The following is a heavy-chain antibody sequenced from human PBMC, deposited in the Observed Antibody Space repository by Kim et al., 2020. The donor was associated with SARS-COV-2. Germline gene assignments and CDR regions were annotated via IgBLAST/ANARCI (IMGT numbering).Heavy chain of an antibody. CDR1: GFTFSSYS. CDR2: ISSSSSYI. V-gene: IGHV3-21*01. D-gene: IGHD2-15*01. CDR3: AREGYCSGGSCYLEWRSYYDYGMDV. J-gene: IGHJ6*01. Sequence: GGSLRLSCAASGFTFSSYSMNWVRQAPGKGLEWVSSISSSSSYIYYADSVKGRFTISRDNAKNSLYLQMNSLRAEDTAVYYCAREGYCSGGSCYLEWRSYYDYGMDVGGQGTTVTVSS.